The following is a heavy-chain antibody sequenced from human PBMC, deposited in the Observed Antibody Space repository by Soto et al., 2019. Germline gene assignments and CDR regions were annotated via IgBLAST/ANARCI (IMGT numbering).Heavy chain of an antibody. V-gene: IGHV4-4*07. J-gene: IGHJ4*02. Sequence: PSETLSLTCTVSGGTITSYYWSWIRQPAGKGLEWIGRIYSSGSTNYNPSLNSRVIMSVDTSQNQFSLNLSSVTAADTAKYYCAREYFLTAAAAKRDFVCWGQGTLVTVSS. D-gene: IGHD6-13*01. CDR2: IYSSGST. CDR1: GGTITSYY. CDR3: AREYFLTAAAAKRDFVC.